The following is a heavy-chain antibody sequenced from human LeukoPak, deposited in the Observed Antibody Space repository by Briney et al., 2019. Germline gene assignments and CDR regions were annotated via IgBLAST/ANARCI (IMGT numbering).Heavy chain of an antibody. CDR2: IYHNGNT. Sequence: PSETLSLTCAVSGYSISSGYYWGWIRQPPRKGLEWIGSIYHNGNTYYNPSLKSRVTMSVDMSKNQFSLKLNSVTAADTAVYYCARDRIVGYCTGGSCYGPIDYWGQGTLVTVSS. V-gene: IGHV4-38-2*02. CDR1: GYSISSGYY. J-gene: IGHJ4*02. D-gene: IGHD2-15*01. CDR3: ARDRIVGYCTGGSCYGPIDY.